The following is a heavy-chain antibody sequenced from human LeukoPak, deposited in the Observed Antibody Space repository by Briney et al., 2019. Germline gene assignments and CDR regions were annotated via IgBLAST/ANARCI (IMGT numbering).Heavy chain of an antibody. CDR2: ISWSSLTT. V-gene: IGHV3-23*01. CDR3: TTDSPESLRLWFGTVEY. J-gene: IGHJ4*02. Sequence: GGSLRLSCAASGFTFSNYALSWVRQAPGRGLEWVSLISWSSLTTEYADSVKGRFTVSRDNSKNTLYLQMNSLKTEDTAVYYCTTDSPESLRLWFGTVEYWGQGTLVTVSS. D-gene: IGHD3-10*01. CDR1: GFTFSNYA.